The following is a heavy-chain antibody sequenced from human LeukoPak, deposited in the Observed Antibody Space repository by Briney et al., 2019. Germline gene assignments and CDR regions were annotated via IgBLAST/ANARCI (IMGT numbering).Heavy chain of an antibody. CDR3: ARGHRDMDY. J-gene: IGHJ4*02. CDR1: GGSISPDY. V-gene: IGHV4-59*01. CDR2: IFCTGST. Sequence: SGTLSLTCSVSGGSISPDYWSWIRQPPGKGLEWIGYIFCTGSTHYNPSLKSRLTISVDTSNNHFSLKLTSVTAADTAVYFCARGHRDMDYWGQGTLVTVSS. D-gene: IGHD3-10*01.